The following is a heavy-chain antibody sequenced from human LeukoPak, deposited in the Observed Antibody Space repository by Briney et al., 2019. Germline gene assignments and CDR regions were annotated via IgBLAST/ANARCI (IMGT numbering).Heavy chain of an antibody. Sequence: SVKVSCKASGGTFSSYAISWVRQAPGQGLEWMGGIIPIFGTANYAQKFQGRVTITTDESTSTAYMELRSLRSDDTAVYYCARDELEVPAAPLFYWGQGTLVTVSS. CDR3: ARDELEVPAAPLFY. CDR2: IIPIFGTA. D-gene: IGHD2-2*01. CDR1: GGTFSSYA. J-gene: IGHJ4*02. V-gene: IGHV1-69*05.